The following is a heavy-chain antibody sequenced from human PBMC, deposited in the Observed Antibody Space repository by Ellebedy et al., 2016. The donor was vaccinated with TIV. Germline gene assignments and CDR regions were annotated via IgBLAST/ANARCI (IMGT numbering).Heavy chain of an antibody. CDR1: GYAFRIYW. CDR2: IDPSPSDSYI. Sequence: GESLKISXKASGYAFRIYWITWVRQMPGQGLEWMGRIDPSPSDSYIDYSPPFQGHVTISVDKSITTAYLQWSSLKASDTAIYYCARHELGSNAAFDYWGQGTLVTVSS. CDR3: ARHELGSNAAFDY. J-gene: IGHJ4*02. V-gene: IGHV5-10-1*01. D-gene: IGHD7-27*01.